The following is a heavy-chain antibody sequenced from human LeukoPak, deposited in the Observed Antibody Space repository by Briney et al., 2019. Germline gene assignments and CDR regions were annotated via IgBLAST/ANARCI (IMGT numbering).Heavy chain of an antibody. CDR3: ARVRGQLVPFDY. J-gene: IGHJ4*02. CDR2: IIPIFGTA. CDR1: GGTFSSYA. Sequence: ASVKVSCKASGGTFSSYAITWVRQAPGQGLEWMGGIIPIFGTANYAQKFRGRVTITADESTSTAYMELSSLRSDDTAVYYCARVRGQLVPFDYWGQGTLVTVSS. D-gene: IGHD6-13*01. V-gene: IGHV1-69*01.